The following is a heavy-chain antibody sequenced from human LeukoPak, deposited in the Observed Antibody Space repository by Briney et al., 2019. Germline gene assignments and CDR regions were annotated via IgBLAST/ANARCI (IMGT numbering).Heavy chain of an antibody. CDR2: LYISGST. J-gene: IGHJ4*02. CDR3: ARDFLLQSEGLFDY. CDR1: GDSLSSYY. Sequence: SVTLSLTRTVSGDSLSSYYWSWIRQPAGKGLECIGRLYISGSTNYNPSLKSRVTMSVDTSKNQFSLRLNSVTAADTAVYYCARDFLLQSEGLFDYWGQGSLVTVSS. D-gene: IGHD4-11*01. V-gene: IGHV4-4*07.